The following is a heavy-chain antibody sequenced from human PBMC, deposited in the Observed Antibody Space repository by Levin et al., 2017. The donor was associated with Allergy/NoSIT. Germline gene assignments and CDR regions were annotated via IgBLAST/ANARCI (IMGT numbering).Heavy chain of an antibody. D-gene: IGHD3-10*01. V-gene: IGHV3-21*06. CDR3: ACEPERGKWFDP. CDR2: ISSTGSYI. Sequence: GGSLRLSCAASGFTFSPYSMNWVRQAPGKGLEWVSSISSTGSYIYYTDSVKGRFTISRDNAKNSLYLEMNSLRVEDTAVYSCACEPERGKWFDPWGQGTLVTVSS. CDR1: GFTFSPYS. J-gene: IGHJ5*02.